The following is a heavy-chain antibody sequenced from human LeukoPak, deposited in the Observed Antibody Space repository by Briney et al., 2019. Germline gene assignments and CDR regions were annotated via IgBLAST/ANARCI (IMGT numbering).Heavy chain of an antibody. CDR1: GFTFSSYW. Sequence: GGSLRLSCAASGFTFSSYWMSWVRQAPGKGLEGVANIKQDGSEKYYVDSVKGRFTISRDNAKNSLYLQMNSLRAEDTAVYYCARSGSRTAARPGYWGQGTLVTVSS. CDR2: IKQDGSEK. CDR3: ARSGSRTAARPGY. D-gene: IGHD6-6*01. V-gene: IGHV3-7*01. J-gene: IGHJ4*02.